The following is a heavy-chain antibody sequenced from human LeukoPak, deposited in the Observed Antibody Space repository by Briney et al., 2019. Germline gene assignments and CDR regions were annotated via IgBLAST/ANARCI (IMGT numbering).Heavy chain of an antibody. J-gene: IGHJ4*02. CDR1: GFTFSSYA. Sequence: PGGSLRLSCAASGFTFSSYAMSWVRQAPGKGLEWVSAISGSGGSTYYADSVKGRFTLSRDNSKNTLYLQMNSLRAEDTAVYYCAKNVRNYDFWSGYYTGEDYWGQGTLVTVSS. CDR2: ISGSGGST. V-gene: IGHV3-23*01. D-gene: IGHD3-3*01. CDR3: AKNVRNYDFWSGYYTGEDY.